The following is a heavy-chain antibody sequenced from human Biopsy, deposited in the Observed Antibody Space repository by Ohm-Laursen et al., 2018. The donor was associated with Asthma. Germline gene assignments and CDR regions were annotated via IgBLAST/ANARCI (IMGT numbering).Heavy chain of an antibody. J-gene: IGHJ4*02. D-gene: IGHD2-2*01. V-gene: IGHV1-69*13. CDR3: ARKAGSCISRTCYSLDF. CDR2: INSVFGTT. Sequence: TVKISCKPLGGTFNTYVIGWVRQAPGQGLEWMGGINSVFGTTTYPQKFQDRVTITADDSTSTVYMELSSLRSEDTAVYYCARKAGSCISRTCYSLDFWGQGTLVTVSS. CDR1: GGTFNTYV.